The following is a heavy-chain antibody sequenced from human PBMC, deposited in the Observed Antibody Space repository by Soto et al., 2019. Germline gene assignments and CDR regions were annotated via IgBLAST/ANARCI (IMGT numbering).Heavy chain of an antibody. J-gene: IGHJ6*02. Sequence: QVQLVQSGAEVKKPGSSVKVSCKASGGTFSSYAISWVRQAPGQGLEWMGGIIPIFGTANYAQKFQGRVTITADESTSTAYMELSSLRSEDTAVYYCASSITIFGVVIPSPVELVTLDVWGQGTTVTVSS. CDR2: IIPIFGTA. CDR1: GGTFSSYA. D-gene: IGHD3-3*01. V-gene: IGHV1-69*12. CDR3: ASSITIFGVVIPSPVELVTLDV.